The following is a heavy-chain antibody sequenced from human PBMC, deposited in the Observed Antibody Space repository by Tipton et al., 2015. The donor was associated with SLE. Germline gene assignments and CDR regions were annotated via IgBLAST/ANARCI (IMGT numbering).Heavy chain of an antibody. J-gene: IGHJ5*02. CDR3: ARVGVIAAFDP. Sequence: TLSLTCTVSGGSISSHYWSWIRQPPGKGLEWIGYIYYSGSTNYNPSLKSRVTISVDTSKNQFSLKLSSVTAADTAVYYCARVGVIAAFDPWGQGTLVTVSS. CDR2: IYYSGST. CDR1: GGSISSHY. V-gene: IGHV4-59*11. D-gene: IGHD6-6*01.